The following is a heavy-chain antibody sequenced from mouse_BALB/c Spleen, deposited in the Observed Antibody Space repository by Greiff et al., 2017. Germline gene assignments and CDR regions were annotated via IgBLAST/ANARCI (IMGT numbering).Heavy chain of an antibody. D-gene: IGHD2-3*01. Sequence: QVQLQQSGPQLVRPGASVKISCKASGYSFTSYWMHWVKQRPGQGLEWIGMIDPSDSETRLNQKFKDKATLTVDKSSSTAYMQLSSPTSEDSAVYYCARGLLRRDYWGQGTTLTVSS. CDR2: IDPSDSET. J-gene: IGHJ2*01. CDR1: GYSFTSYW. V-gene: IGHV1S127*01. CDR3: ARGLLRRDY.